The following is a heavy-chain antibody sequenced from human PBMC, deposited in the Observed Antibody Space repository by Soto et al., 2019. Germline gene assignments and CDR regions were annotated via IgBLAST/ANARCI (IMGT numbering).Heavy chain of an antibody. CDR1: GFTFSSYA. Sequence: QVQLVESGGGVVQPGRSLRLSCAASGFTFSSYAMHWVRQAPGKGLEWVAVISYDGSNKYYADSVKGRFTISRDNSKNTLYLQMNRLRAEDTAVYYCARGRTTVTPGGYWGQGTLVTVSS. V-gene: IGHV3-30-3*01. CDR2: ISYDGSNK. J-gene: IGHJ4*02. D-gene: IGHD4-17*01. CDR3: ARGRTTVTPGGY.